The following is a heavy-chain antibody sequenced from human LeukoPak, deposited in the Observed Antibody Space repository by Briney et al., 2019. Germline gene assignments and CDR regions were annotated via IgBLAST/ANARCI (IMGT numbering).Heavy chain of an antibody. CDR1: GYSISTGYY. J-gene: IGHJ4*02. Sequence: SETLSLTCTVSGYSISTGYYWDWIRQPPGKGLEGIGTFYHGGSTYYNPSLKSRVTTSVDTSKNQFSLNLTSVTAADTAVYYCARYDVWGSYRAFDYWGQGTLVTVSS. CDR2: FYHGGST. D-gene: IGHD3-16*02. CDR3: ARYDVWGSYRAFDY. V-gene: IGHV4-38-2*02.